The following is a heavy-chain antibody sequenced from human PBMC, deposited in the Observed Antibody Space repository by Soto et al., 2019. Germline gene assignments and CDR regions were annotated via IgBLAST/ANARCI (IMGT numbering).Heavy chain of an antibody. Sequence: QVQLVESGGGAVQPGRSLRLSCAASGFTLSDYGMHWVRQAPDKGLEWVAVIWSDGNRKYYADSVKGRFTISRDNPDNTLFLEMNSLTADETAVYYCVRGGKTAGGFDVWGQGTMVTVSS. CDR1: GFTLSDYG. CDR3: VRGGKTAGGFDV. CDR2: IWSDGNRK. D-gene: IGHD2-15*01. J-gene: IGHJ3*01. V-gene: IGHV3-33*01.